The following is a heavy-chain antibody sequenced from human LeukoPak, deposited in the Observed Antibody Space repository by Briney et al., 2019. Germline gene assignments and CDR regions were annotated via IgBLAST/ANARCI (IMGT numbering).Heavy chain of an antibody. D-gene: IGHD3-22*01. CDR2: IIPIFGTA. Sequence: SVKVSCKASGGTFSSYAISWVRQAPGQGLEWMGGIIPIFGTANYAQKFQGRVTITTDESTSAAYMELSSLRSEDTAVYYCARDNTLVVDPWGQGTLVTVSS. V-gene: IGHV1-69*05. CDR3: ARDNTLVVDP. J-gene: IGHJ5*02. CDR1: GGTFSSYA.